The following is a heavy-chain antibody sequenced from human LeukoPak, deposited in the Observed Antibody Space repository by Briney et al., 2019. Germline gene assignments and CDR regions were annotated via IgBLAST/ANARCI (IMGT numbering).Heavy chain of an antibody. CDR3: ARVAYYSDRSAFAFFDY. CDR2: IYHSGST. Sequence: SETLPLTCTVSGGSISTSYWSWIRQPPGKGLEWIGEIYHSGSTNYNPSLKSRVTISVDKSKNQFSLKLSSVTAADTAVYYCARVAYYSDRSAFAFFDYWGRGTLVTVSS. V-gene: IGHV4-59*12. D-gene: IGHD3-22*01. CDR1: GGSISTSY. J-gene: IGHJ4*02.